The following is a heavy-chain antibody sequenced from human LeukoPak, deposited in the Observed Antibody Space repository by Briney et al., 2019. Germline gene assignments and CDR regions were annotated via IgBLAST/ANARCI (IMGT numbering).Heavy chain of an antibody. CDR1: GFTFSSYS. Sequence: GGSLRLSCAASGFTFSSYSMNWVRQAPGKGLEWVSSISSSSYIYYADSVKGRFTISRDNAKNSLYLQMNSLRAEDTAVYYCARTAISLNFDYWGQGTLVTVSS. V-gene: IGHV3-21*01. CDR3: ARTAISLNFDY. J-gene: IGHJ4*02. CDR2: ISSSSYI. D-gene: IGHD5-18*01.